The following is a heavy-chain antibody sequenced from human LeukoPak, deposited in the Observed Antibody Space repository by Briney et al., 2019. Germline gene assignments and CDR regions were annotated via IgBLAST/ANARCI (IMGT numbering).Heavy chain of an antibody. D-gene: IGHD2-15*01. CDR1: GFTFSSHW. CDR2: INQYGSER. CDR3: ARDHVVDGLVFDY. V-gene: IGHV3-7*01. Sequence: GGSLRLSCAASGFTFSSHWMSWVRRAPGKGLEWVANINQYGSERNYVDSVKGRFTISRDNAKSSLYLQMNSLRAEDTAIYYCARDHVVDGLVFDYWGQGTLVTVSS. J-gene: IGHJ4*02.